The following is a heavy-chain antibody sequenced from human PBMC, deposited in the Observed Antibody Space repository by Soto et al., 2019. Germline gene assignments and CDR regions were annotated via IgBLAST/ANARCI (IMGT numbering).Heavy chain of an antibody. CDR3: ARDPIRGGVPYFFDF. V-gene: IGHV1-2*02. CDR1: GYTFTDYF. Sequence: ASVKVSCKASGYTFTDYFVHWVRLAPGQGLEWMGWVNPDTGVATFPQKFQGRVTVTRDASINTDYMELTHLTSEDTGIYYCARDPIRGGVPYFFDFWGRGTQVTVSS. J-gene: IGHJ4*02. D-gene: IGHD3-16*01. CDR2: VNPDTGVA.